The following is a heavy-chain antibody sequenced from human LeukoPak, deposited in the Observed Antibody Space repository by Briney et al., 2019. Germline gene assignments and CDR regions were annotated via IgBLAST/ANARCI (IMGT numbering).Heavy chain of an antibody. Sequence: ASVKVSCKASGYTFTSYYMHWVRQAPGQGLEWMGIINPSGGSTSYAQKFQGRVTMTRDMSTSTVYMELSSLRSEDTAVYYCARDKELYYYDSSGYYNYFDYWGQGTLVTVSS. J-gene: IGHJ4*02. D-gene: IGHD3-22*01. CDR1: GYTFTSYY. CDR3: ARDKELYYYDSSGYYNYFDY. CDR2: INPSGGST. V-gene: IGHV1-46*01.